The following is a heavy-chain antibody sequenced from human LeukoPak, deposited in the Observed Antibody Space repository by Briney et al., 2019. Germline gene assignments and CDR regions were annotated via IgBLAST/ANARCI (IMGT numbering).Heavy chain of an antibody. Sequence: SVKVSCKASGYTFSSYAISWVRQAPGQGLEWMGRIIPIFGTANYAQKFQGRVTITTDESTSTAYMELSSLRSEDTAVYYCARSSIPHYYDSSGYYALNAFDIWGQGTMVTVSS. CDR1: GYTFSSYA. J-gene: IGHJ3*02. CDR2: IIPIFGTA. CDR3: ARSSIPHYYDSSGYYALNAFDI. V-gene: IGHV1-69*05. D-gene: IGHD3-22*01.